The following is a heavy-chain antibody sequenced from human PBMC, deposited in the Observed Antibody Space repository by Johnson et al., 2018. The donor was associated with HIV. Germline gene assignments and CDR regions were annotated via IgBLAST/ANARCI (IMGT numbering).Heavy chain of an antibody. J-gene: IGHJ3*02. CDR2: INGGGSRT. V-gene: IGHV3-74*01. CDR1: GFTFNDHW. Sequence: MQLVESGGGLVQPGRSLRLSCGASGFTFNDHWMQWVRQAPGKGLVWVSRINGGGSRTSYADSVKGRFTIARDNAKNTLFLEMNSLRVEDTAVYYCARDARYYYDSRGDAFDIWGQGTMVTVSS. CDR3: ARDARYYYDSRGDAFDI. D-gene: IGHD3-22*01.